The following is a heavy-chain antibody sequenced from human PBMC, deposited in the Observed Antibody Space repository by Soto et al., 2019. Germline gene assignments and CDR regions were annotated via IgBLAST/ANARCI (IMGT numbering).Heavy chain of an antibody. CDR2: ISFDGSDK. J-gene: IGHJ3*02. V-gene: IGHV3-30*18. Sequence: GGSLRLSCAASGFTFSHYGMHWVRQAPGKGLEWVALISFDGSDKYFADSVKGRFTISRDNSKNTLFLQMNSLGAEDTAVYYCAKDYSGGNNAFHIWGQGTMVTVSS. CDR3: AKDYSGGNNAFHI. D-gene: IGHD2-15*01. CDR1: GFTFSHYG.